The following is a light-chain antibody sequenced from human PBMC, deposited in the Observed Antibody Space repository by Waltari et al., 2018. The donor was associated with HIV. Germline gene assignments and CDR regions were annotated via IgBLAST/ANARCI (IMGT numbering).Light chain of an antibody. CDR1: STDVGYRDR. Sequence: QSALTQPASLSGSPGQSITISCSGTSTDVGYRDRVSWYQQYPGKVPTLLLYEVTKRPSGASSRFPGSKYGNTASLTISGLRAEDEADYYCYSYSDTTTSYIFGSGTKVTV. V-gene: IGLV2-23*02. CDR2: EVT. CDR3: YSYSDTTTSYI. J-gene: IGLJ1*01.